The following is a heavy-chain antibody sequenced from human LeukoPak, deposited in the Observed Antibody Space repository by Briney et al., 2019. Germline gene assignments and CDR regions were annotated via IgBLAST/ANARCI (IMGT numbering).Heavy chain of an antibody. J-gene: IGHJ3*01. CDR2: ISSSGDTI. CDR3: ARRDDFDL. CDR1: GFTFNNYH. V-gene: IGHV3-48*03. Sequence: GGSLRLSCAASGFTFNNYHMNWVRQAPGKGLEWVSFISSSGDTIYYADSVKGRFAISRDNAKNSLYLQMNSLRAEDTAVYFCARRDDFDLWGQGTMVTVSS.